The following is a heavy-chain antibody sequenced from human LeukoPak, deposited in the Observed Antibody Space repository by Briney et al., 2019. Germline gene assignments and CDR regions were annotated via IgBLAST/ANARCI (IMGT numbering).Heavy chain of an antibody. CDR2: ISGSGGST. Sequence: GGSLRLSCAASGFTFSSYAMSWVRQAPGKGLEWVSAISGSGGSTYYADSVKGRFTISRDNSKTTLYLQMNSLRAEDTAVYYCAKGSCTGGVCDGSEAFDIWGQGTMVTVSS. V-gene: IGHV3-23*01. CDR1: GFTFSSYA. CDR3: AKGSCTGGVCDGSEAFDI. J-gene: IGHJ3*02. D-gene: IGHD2-8*02.